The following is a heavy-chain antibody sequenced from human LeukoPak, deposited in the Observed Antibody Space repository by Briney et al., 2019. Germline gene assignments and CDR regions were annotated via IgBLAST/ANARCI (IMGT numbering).Heavy chain of an antibody. CDR3: ARELIDIVVVPAAIGWGAFDI. V-gene: IGHV3-7*01. CDR2: IKQDGSEK. Sequence: PGGSLRLSCAASGFTFSSYWMSWDRQAPGKGLERVANIKQDGSEKYYVDSVKGRFTISRDNAKISLYLQMNSLRAEDTAVYYCARELIDIVVVPAAIGWGAFDIWGQGTMVTVSS. CDR1: GFTFSSYW. J-gene: IGHJ3*02. D-gene: IGHD2-2*02.